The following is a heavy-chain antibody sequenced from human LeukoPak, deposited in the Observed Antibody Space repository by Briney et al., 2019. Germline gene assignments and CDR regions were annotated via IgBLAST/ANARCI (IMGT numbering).Heavy chain of an antibody. CDR1: AFSMNDFW. J-gene: IGHJ3*02. CDR2: INKDATIT. Sequence: GVSLRLSCAASAFSMNDFWMHWVRQAPGKGLEWVSRINKDATITTYADSVKGRFTVSRDNVKNMVYLEMNGLRGDDTAVYYCARSGIGRGFDIWGRGATVTVSS. D-gene: IGHD2/OR15-2a*01. CDR3: ARSGIGRGFDI. V-gene: IGHV3-74*01.